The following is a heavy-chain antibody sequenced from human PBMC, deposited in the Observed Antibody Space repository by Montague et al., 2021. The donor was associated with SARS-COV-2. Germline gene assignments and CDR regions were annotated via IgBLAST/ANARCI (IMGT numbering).Heavy chain of an antibody. CDR1: GGSINSTTYY. J-gene: IGHJ6*02. CDR3: VYRDYYYYYGTDV. V-gene: IGHV4-39*01. CDR2: VYYTGSN. Sequence: SETLSLTCTVSGGSINSTTYYWAWIRQPPGKGLEWIGSVYYTGSNYYNPSLQSRGTMSVDTSKKQFSLKLSSVTAADTGVYYCVYRDYYYYYGTDVWGQGTTVTVSS. D-gene: IGHD5-12*01.